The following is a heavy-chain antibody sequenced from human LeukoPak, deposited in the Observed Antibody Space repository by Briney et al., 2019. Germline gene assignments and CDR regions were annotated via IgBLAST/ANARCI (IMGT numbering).Heavy chain of an antibody. D-gene: IGHD6-25*01. J-gene: IGHJ4*02. CDR2: MNPNSGNT. CDR1: GYTFTDFY. Sequence: ASVKVSCKASGYTFTDFYIHWVRQAPGQGLEWMGWMNPNSGNTGYAQKFQGRVTMTRNTSISTAYMELSSLRSEDTAVYYCARGQGLLPFDYWGQGTLVTVSS. V-gene: IGHV1-8*02. CDR3: ARGQGLLPFDY.